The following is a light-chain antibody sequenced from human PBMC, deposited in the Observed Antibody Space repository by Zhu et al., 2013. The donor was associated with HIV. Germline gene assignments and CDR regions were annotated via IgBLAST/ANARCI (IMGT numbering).Light chain of an antibody. CDR2: GAS. CDR3: HQIRT. Sequence: EIVLTQSPGTLSLSPGERATLSCRASQTITSNYFAWYQQKPGQAPRLLIYGASSRATGIPDRFSGSGSGTDFTLTISRLEPEDFAVYYCHQIRTFGQGTRVEIK. CDR1: QTITSNY. J-gene: IGKJ1*01. V-gene: IGKV3-20*01.